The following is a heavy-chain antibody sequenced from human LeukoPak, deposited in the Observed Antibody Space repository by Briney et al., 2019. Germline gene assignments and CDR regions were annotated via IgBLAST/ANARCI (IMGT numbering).Heavy chain of an antibody. J-gene: IGHJ4*02. CDR3: TREVADTTITN. CDR2: IRSKAYGGTT. CDR1: GLTLDDYA. D-gene: IGHD5-12*01. V-gene: IGHV3-49*01. Sequence: GGSLRLSCTASGLTLDDYAMSWFRQAPGKGLEWVGFIRSKAYGGTTEYAASVKGRFTISRDGSKNIAYLQMNSLKTEDTAVYYCTREVADTTITNWGQGTLVTVSS.